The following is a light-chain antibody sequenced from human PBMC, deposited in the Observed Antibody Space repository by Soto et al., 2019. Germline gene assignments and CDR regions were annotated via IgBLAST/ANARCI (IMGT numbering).Light chain of an antibody. V-gene: IGKV3-20*01. J-gene: IGKJ1*01. CDR3: QQYGTYRT. CDR2: AAS. CDR1: QSVSSDY. Sequence: EIVLTQSPGTLSLSPGERATLSCRASQSVSSDYLAWYQHKPGQAPRLLIYAASTRATGIPGRFSGSGSGTDFTLTITRLEPEDFAVYYCQQYGTYRTFGQGTKVDIK.